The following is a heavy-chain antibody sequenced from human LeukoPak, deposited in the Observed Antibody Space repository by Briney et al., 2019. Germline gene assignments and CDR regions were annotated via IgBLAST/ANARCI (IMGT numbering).Heavy chain of an antibody. V-gene: IGHV4-59*08. CDR1: GVSISSYY. CDR2: IYYSGST. J-gene: IGHJ4*02. CDR3: ARHSVAAAEFDY. D-gene: IGHD6-13*01. Sequence: SETLSLTCTVSGVSISSYYWSWLRQPPGKGLEWIGYIYYSGSTNYNPSLKSRVTISVDTSKNQFSLKLSSVTAADTAVYYCARHSVAAAEFDYWGQGTLVTVSS.